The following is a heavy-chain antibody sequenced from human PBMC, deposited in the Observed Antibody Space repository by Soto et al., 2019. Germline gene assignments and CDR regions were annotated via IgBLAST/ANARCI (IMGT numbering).Heavy chain of an antibody. J-gene: IGHJ6*02. Sequence: SETLSLTCTVSCGSISSYYWSWIRQPPWEGLEWIGYMYYGGRTNYNPSLKSRVTISLDTSNDRFSLRLSSVTAADTAVYYCARTRANNINYYYALDVLGQGTTVTFSS. D-gene: IGHD1-26*01. CDR2: MYYGGRT. CDR1: CGSISSYY. CDR3: ARTRANNINYYYALDV. V-gene: IGHV4-59*01.